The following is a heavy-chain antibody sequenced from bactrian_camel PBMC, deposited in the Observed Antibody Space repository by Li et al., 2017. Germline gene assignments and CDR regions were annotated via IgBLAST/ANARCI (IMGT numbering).Heavy chain of an antibody. CDR2: INNDGLT. D-gene: IGHD1*01. Sequence: QLVESGGGSQEAGGSLILSCAASGFTGSTTCMAWFRQGPGKEREGVAAINNDGLTTYRDSVKGRFTISKDNAKSPLYLQMHSLKPEDTAMYYCALDGTYGGDWNAERMLSRTEYNHWGQGTQVTVS. J-gene: IGHJ4*01. V-gene: IGHV3S53*01. CDR3: ALDGTYGGDWNAERMLSRTEYNH. CDR1: GFTGSTTC.